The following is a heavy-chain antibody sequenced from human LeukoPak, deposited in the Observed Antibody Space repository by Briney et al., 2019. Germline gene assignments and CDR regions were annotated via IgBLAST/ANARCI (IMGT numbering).Heavy chain of an antibody. V-gene: IGHV3-23*01. CDR1: GFTFSSYA. D-gene: IGHD6-19*01. CDR3: AKDGFTGIAVAGLFDY. Sequence: PGASLRLSCAASGFTFSSYAMSWVRQAPGKGLEWVSAISGSGGSTYYADSMKGRFTISRDNSKNTLYLQMNSLRAEDTAVYYCAKDGFTGIAVAGLFDYWGQGTLVTVSS. J-gene: IGHJ4*02. CDR2: ISGSGGST.